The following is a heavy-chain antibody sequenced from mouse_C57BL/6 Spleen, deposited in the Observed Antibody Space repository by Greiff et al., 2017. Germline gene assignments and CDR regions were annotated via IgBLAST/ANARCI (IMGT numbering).Heavy chain of an antibody. J-gene: IGHJ2*01. CDR1: GYAFTNYL. CDR3: AREGITGVYFDY. V-gene: IGHV1-54*01. CDR2: INPGSGGT. D-gene: IGHD1-1*01. Sequence: QVQLQQSGAGLVRPGTSVKVSCTASGYAFTNYLIEWVKQRPGQGLEWIGVINPGSGGTNYNEKFKGKATLTADKSSSTAYMQLSSLTSEDSAVYFCAREGITGVYFDYWGQGTTLTVSA.